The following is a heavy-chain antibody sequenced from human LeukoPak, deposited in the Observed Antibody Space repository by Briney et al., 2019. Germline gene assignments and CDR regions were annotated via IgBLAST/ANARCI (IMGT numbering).Heavy chain of an antibody. Sequence: PGGSLRLSCAASGFAFSDYYMTWIRQAPGKGLEWVSYISSGSTYTNCGDAVKGRFIISRDNAKNSLYLQMNSLRAEDTAVYYCARVSSSSTNYFDSWGQGTLVTVSS. CDR3: ARVSSSSTNYFDS. CDR2: ISSGSTYT. D-gene: IGHD6-19*01. J-gene: IGHJ4*02. CDR1: GFAFSDYY. V-gene: IGHV3-11*06.